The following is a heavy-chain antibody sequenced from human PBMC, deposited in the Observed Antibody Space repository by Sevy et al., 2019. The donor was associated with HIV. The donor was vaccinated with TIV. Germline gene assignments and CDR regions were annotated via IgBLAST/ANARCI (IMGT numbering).Heavy chain of an antibody. CDR2: IGGSGGST. Sequence: GGSLRLSCAASGFTFSSYAMSWVRQAPGKGLEWVSAIGGSGGSTYYADSVKGRFTVSRDNSKNTLYLQMNSLGAEDTAVYYCAKHVLRYSTFDPWGQGTLVTVSS. CDR1: GFTFSSYA. D-gene: IGHD3-9*01. V-gene: IGHV3-23*01. J-gene: IGHJ5*02. CDR3: AKHVLRYSTFDP.